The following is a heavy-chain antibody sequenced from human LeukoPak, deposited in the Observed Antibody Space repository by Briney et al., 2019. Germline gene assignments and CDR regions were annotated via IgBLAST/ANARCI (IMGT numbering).Heavy chain of an antibody. Sequence: GGSLRLSCAASGFTFSSYEMNWVRQAPGKGLEWVSYISSSGSTIYYADSVKGRFTISRDNAKNSLYLQMNSLRAEDTAVYYCAGFYVWGSYRYEYWGQGTLVTVSS. CDR1: GFTFSSYE. V-gene: IGHV3-48*03. CDR2: ISSSGSTI. D-gene: IGHD3-16*02. CDR3: AGFYVWGSYRYEY. J-gene: IGHJ4*02.